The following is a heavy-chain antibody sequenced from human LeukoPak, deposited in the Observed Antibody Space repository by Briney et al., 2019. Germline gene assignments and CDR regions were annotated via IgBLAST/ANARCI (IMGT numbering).Heavy chain of an antibody. CDR2: IIPILGIA. CDR3: ARGPKDSSGGFDY. J-gene: IGHJ4*02. V-gene: IGHV1-69*04. CDR1: GGTFSSYA. D-gene: IGHD3-22*01. Sequence: SVKVSCKASGGTFSSYAISWVRQAPGQGLEWMGRIIPILGIANYAQKFQGRVTITADKSTSTAYMELSSLRSEDTAVYYCARGPKDSSGGFDYWGQGTLVTVSS.